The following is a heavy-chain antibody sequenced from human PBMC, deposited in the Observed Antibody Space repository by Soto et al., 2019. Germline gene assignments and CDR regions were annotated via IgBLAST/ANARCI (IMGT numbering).Heavy chain of an antibody. J-gene: IGHJ4*02. CDR1: GYTFTSSA. CDR2: INTGNGNT. CDR3: ASDPGGSSWYGAY. D-gene: IGHD6-13*01. V-gene: IGHV1-3*04. Sequence: QVQLVQSGAEVKKPGASVKVSCKTSGYTFTSSAMHWVRPAPVPRLEWMGWINTGNGNTRFSQNFQGRVTITRNTAASTDYLELRSLRSEDPAVYYCASDPGGSSWYGAYWGQGTLVTVSS.